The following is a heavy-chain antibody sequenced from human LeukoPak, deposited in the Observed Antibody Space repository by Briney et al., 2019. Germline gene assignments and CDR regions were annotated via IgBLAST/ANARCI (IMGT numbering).Heavy chain of an antibody. V-gene: IGHV3-48*02. CDR2: IDGSGDTI. CDR1: GFTFSDYS. J-gene: IGHJ4*02. CDR3: SRRFDC. Sequence: PGGSPRLSCAASGFTFSDYSMNWVRQAPGKGLEWVSYIDGSGDTIYYADSVKGRFTISRDNAKNSLDLQMNSLRDEDTAVYYCSRRFDCWGQGTLVTVSS.